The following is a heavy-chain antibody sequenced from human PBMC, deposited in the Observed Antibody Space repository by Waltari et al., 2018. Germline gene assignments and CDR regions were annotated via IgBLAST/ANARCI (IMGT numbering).Heavy chain of an antibody. D-gene: IGHD2-15*01. CDR1: GGSISSTSYY. CDR2: FSYNVYT. CDR3: ARPGRVGGGSLMGLDV. V-gene: IGHV4-39*01. J-gene: IGHJ4*02. Sequence: QLQLQESGPGLVKPSETLSLTCSVSGGSISSTSYYWGWIRQPPRKGLEWFGSFSYNVYTYSNPSLKSRITISVDTSKNQFSLQLSSMTAADTAIYYCARPGRVGGGSLMGLDVWGQGTLVTVSS.